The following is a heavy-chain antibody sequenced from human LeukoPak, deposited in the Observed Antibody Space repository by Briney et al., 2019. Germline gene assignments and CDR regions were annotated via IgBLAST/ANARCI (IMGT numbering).Heavy chain of an antibody. D-gene: IGHD6-19*01. CDR3: ARGSRSSGPTSGAFDI. Sequence: SVKVSCKASGGTFSSYAISWVRQAPGQGLEWMGGIIPIFGTANYAQKFQGRVTITADESTSTAYMELSSLRSEDAAVYYCARGSRSSGPTSGAFDIWGQGTMVTVSS. CDR2: IIPIFGTA. CDR1: GGTFSSYA. V-gene: IGHV1-69*01. J-gene: IGHJ3*02.